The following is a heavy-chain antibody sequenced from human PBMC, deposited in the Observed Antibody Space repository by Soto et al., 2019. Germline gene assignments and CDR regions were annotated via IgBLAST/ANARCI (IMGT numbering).Heavy chain of an antibody. CDR2: INAGNGNT. J-gene: IGHJ5*02. CDR3: ARVGWVRGVIITPGWFDP. V-gene: IGHV1-3*01. CDR1: GYTFTSYG. D-gene: IGHD3-10*01. Sequence: ASVKVSCKASGYTFTSYGISWVRQAPGQRLEWMGWINAGNGNTKYSQKFQGRVTITRDTSASTAYMELSSLRSEDTAVYYCARVGWVRGVIITPGWFDPWGQGTLVTVSS.